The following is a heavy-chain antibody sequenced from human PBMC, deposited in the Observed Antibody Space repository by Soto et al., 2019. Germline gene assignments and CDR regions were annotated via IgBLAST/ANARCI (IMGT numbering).Heavy chain of an antibody. CDR3: AKGSASARPYYFDC. V-gene: IGHV3-23*01. Sequence: GGSLRLSCAASGFTFSSYVMSWVRQAPGKGLEWVSAINGGSTYTYYADSVQGRFTVSRDNSKSTLFLQMDSLRAEDTAVYYCAKGSASARPYYFDCWGRGTLVTVSS. CDR2: INGGSTYT. J-gene: IGHJ4*02. D-gene: IGHD6-6*01. CDR1: GFTFSSYV.